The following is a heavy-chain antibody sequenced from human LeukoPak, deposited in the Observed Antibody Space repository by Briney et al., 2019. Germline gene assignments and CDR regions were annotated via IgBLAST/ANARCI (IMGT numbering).Heavy chain of an antibody. J-gene: IGHJ4*02. V-gene: IGHV3-30*18. CDR3: AKDFYCSSTSCYDY. CDR1: GFTFSSYG. CDR2: ISYDGSNK. D-gene: IGHD2-2*01. Sequence: SLRLSCAASGFTFSSYGMHWVRQAPGKGLEWVAVISYDGSNKYYADSVKGRFTISRDNSKNTLYLQMNSLRAEDTAVYYCAKDFYCSSTSCYDYWGQGTLVTVSS.